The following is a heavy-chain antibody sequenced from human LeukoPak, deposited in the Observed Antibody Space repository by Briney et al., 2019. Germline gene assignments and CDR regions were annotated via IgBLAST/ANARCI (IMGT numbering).Heavy chain of an antibody. CDR2: ISYDGSNK. V-gene: IGHV3-30*18. CDR3: AKDSAHSSSWYVDRWFDY. CDR1: GFTFSSYG. Sequence: PGRSPRLSCAASGFTFSSYGMHWVRQAPGKGLEWVAVISYDGSNKYYADSVKGRFTISRDNSKNTLYLQMNSLRAEDTAVYYCAKDSAHSSSWYVDRWFDYWGQGTLVTVSS. J-gene: IGHJ4*02. D-gene: IGHD6-13*01.